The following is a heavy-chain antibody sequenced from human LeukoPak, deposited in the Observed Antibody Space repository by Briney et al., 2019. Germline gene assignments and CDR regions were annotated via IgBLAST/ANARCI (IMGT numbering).Heavy chain of an antibody. V-gene: IGHV3-7*01. CDR1: GFTFSSYW. CDR2: IKQDGSEK. D-gene: IGHD6-19*01. J-gene: IGHJ4*02. CDR3: AKSSGYPYFDY. Sequence: GGSLRLSCAASGFTFSSYWMSWVRQAPGKGLEWVANIKQDGSEKYYVDSVKGRFTISRDNAKNSLYLQMNSLRAEDTAVYYCAKSSGYPYFDYWGQGTLVTVSS.